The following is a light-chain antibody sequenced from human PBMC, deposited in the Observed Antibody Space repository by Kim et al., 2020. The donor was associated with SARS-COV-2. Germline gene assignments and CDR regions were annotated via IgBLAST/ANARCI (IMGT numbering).Light chain of an antibody. CDR3: QQYNDWPWT. CDR1: QSISSN. J-gene: IGKJ1*01. CDR2: GAS. V-gene: IGKV3-15*01. Sequence: EIVMTQSPATLSLSPGERATLSCRASQSISSNLGWYQQKPGQAPRLLIYGASNRATGIPARFSGSGSGTEFTLTISSLQSEDFAVYCCQQYNDWPWTFGQGTKVDIK.